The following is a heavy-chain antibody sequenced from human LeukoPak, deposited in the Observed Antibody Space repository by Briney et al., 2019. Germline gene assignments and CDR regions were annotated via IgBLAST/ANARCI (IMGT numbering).Heavy chain of an antibody. CDR2: VYYSGST. Sequence: PSETLSLTCTVSGDFITAPYWSWIRQPPGKGLEWIGYVYYSGSTEYNPSLRSRVTISLEMSKHQFSLNVTSVTAADTAVYYCATNTGTVFDYWGQGALVTVSS. CDR1: GDFITAPY. J-gene: IGHJ4*02. V-gene: IGHV4-59*11. CDR3: ATNTGTVFDY. D-gene: IGHD7-27*01.